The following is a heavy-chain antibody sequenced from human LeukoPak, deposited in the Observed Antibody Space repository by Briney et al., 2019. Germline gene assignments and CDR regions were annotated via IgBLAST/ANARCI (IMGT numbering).Heavy chain of an antibody. J-gene: IGHJ6*03. CDR1: GYTFTSYD. Sequence: ASVKLSCKASGYTFTSYDINWVRQATGQGLEWMGWMNPNGGNTGYAQKFQGRVTITRNTSISTAYMELSSLRSEDTAVYYCARAKRRRGGEQQLVPSFAVDYYYYYMDVWGKGTTVTVSS. D-gene: IGHD6-13*01. V-gene: IGHV1-8*03. CDR2: MNPNGGNT. CDR3: ARAKRRRGGEQQLVPSFAVDYYYYYMDV.